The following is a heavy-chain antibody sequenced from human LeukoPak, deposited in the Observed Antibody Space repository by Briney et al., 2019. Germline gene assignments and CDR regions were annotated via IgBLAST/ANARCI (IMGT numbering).Heavy chain of an antibody. D-gene: IGHD6-13*01. CDR1: GFSVSATY. CDR3: ARCGRYMSASWYRSVCYYMDV. V-gene: IGHV3-66*01. Sequence: GGSLRLSCEASGFSVSATYMTWVRQAPGKGLEWLSIIYSGAGRIYYADSVKGRFTISRDNVKNTVYLQMNSLRVDDTAVYFCARCGRYMSASWYRSVCYYMDVWGKGTTVTVPS. J-gene: IGHJ6*03. CDR2: IYSGAGRI.